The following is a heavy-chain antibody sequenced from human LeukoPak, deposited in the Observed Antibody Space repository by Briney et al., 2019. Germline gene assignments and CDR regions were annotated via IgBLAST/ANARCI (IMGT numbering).Heavy chain of an antibody. CDR2: ISAYNGNT. D-gene: IGHD2-21*02. V-gene: IGHV1-18*01. CDR1: GYTFTSYG. Sequence: GASVKVSCKASGYTFTSYGISWVRRAPGQGLEWMGWISAYNGNTNYAQKLQGRVTMTTDTSTSTAYMELRSLRSDDTAVYYCARDRKDCGGDCYIWEAYWGQGTLVTVSS. J-gene: IGHJ4*02. CDR3: ARDRKDCGGDCYIWEAY.